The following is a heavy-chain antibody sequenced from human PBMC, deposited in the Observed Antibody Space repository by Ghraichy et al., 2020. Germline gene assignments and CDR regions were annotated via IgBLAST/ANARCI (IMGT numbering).Heavy chain of an antibody. V-gene: IGHV4-39*01. CDR1: GGSISSSSYY. CDR3: ARPTLAGLTLVPY. Sequence: SETLSLTCTVSGGSISSSSYYWGWIRQPPGKGLEWIGSIYYSGSTYYNPSLKSRVTISVDTSKNQFSLKLSSVTAADTAVYYCARPTLAGLTLVPYWGQGTPAIVSS. J-gene: IGHJ4*02. D-gene: IGHD6-19*01. CDR2: IYYSGST.